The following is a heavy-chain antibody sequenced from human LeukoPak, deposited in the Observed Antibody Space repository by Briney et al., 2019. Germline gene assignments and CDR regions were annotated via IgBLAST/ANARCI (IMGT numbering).Heavy chain of an antibody. CDR2: IYSGGTT. V-gene: IGHV3-53*01. D-gene: IGHD4-17*01. CDR1: GFTVSSNH. Sequence: AGGSLRLSCAASGFTVSSNHMSWVRQAPGKGLEWVSVIYSGGTTYYADSVKGRFTISRDNSKNTLYLQMNSLRAEDTAVYYCARGPTVTTDYWGQGTLVTVSS. CDR3: ARGPTVTTDY. J-gene: IGHJ4*02.